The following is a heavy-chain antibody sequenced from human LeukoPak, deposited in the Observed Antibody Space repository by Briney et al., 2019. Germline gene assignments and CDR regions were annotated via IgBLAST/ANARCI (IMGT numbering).Heavy chain of an antibody. Sequence: GGSRRLSCAASGFTFDEYVVSWVRQAPGKGVEWVSGIYGSGDSTTLAGYVKRRFSISRDDAKKCLYLQMNDLRAEDTALYYCARERFGGYGDYGGNHCYGMDVWGQGTTVTVSS. CDR2: IYGSGDST. J-gene: IGHJ6*02. CDR1: GFTFDEYV. D-gene: IGHD4-23*01. V-gene: IGHV3-20*04. CDR3: ARERFGGYGDYGGNHCYGMDV.